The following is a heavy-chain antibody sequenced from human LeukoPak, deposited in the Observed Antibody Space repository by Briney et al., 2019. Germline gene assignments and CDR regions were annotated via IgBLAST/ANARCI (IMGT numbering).Heavy chain of an antibody. CDR2: IKQDGSEK. V-gene: IGHV3-7*01. Sequence: GALRLSCAASGFTFSSYWMSWVRQAPGKGLEWVANIKQDGSEKYYVDSVKGRFTISRDNAKNSLYLQMNSLRADDTAVYYCARDRWGYSYGGDWGQGTLVTVSS. J-gene: IGHJ4*02. D-gene: IGHD5-18*01. CDR3: ARDRWGYSYGGD. CDR1: GFTFSSYW.